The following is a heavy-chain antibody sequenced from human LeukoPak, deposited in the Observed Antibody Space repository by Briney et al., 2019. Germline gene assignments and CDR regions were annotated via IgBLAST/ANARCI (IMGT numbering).Heavy chain of an antibody. V-gene: IGHV3-53*01. D-gene: IGHD3-10*01. CDR1: GFTVSNNY. CDR3: ATWRGTWYGEDF. Sequence: GGSLRLSCAASGFTVSNNYMAWVRQAPGKGLEWVSVIYGGGGTYYGDSARGRFTISRDNSQNPRYLQMNSLRAEDTAVYYCATWRGTWYGEDFWGQGTLVTVSS. CDR2: IYGGGGT. J-gene: IGHJ4*02.